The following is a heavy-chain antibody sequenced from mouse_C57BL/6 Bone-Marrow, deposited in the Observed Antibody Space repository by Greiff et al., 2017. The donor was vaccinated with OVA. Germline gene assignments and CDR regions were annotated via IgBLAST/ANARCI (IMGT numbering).Heavy chain of an antibody. J-gene: IGHJ1*03. D-gene: IGHD4-1*01. V-gene: IGHV7-1*01. Sequence: EVKVVESGGGLVQSGRSLRLSCATSGFTFSDFHMEWVRQAPGKGLEWIAASRNKANDYTTEYSASVKGRFIVSRDTSPSILYLQMNALRAEDTAIYYCARDNWDWYFDVWGTGTTVTVSS. CDR2: SRNKANDYTT. CDR3: ARDNWDWYFDV. CDR1: GFTFSDFH.